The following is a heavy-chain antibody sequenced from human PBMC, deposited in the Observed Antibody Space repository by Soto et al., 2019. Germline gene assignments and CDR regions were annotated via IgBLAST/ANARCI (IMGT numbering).Heavy chain of an antibody. J-gene: IGHJ6*02. D-gene: IGHD2-21*02. CDR1: GGTFSSYA. CDR2: IIPIFGTA. CDR3: ARARYCGGDCYFGSHYYYYGMDV. V-gene: IGHV1-69*13. Sequence: GASVKVSCKASGGTFSSYAISWVRQAPGQGLEWKGGIIPIFGTANYAQKFQGRVTITADESTSTAYMELSSLRSEDTAVYYCARARYCGGDCYFGSHYYYYGMDVWGQGTTVTVSS.